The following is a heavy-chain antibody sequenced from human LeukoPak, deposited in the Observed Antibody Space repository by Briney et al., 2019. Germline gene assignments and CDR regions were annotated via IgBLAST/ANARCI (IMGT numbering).Heavy chain of an antibody. V-gene: IGHV4-59*01. Sequence: SETLSLTCTVSGGSISSYYWSWIRQPPGKGPQSIGYIYYSGSTNSIPSRKRRVTISVATSKTQFSLKLSSVTAADTAVYYCARDGYCSSTSCRHDAFDIWGQGTMVTVSS. D-gene: IGHD2-2*03. CDR1: GGSISSYY. CDR2: IYYSGST. CDR3: ARDGYCSSTSCRHDAFDI. J-gene: IGHJ3*02.